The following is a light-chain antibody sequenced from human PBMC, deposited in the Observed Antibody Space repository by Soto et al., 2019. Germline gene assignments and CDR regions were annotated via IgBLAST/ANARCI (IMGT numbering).Light chain of an antibody. CDR1: SSDVGGYNY. CDR2: DVS. J-gene: IGLJ2*01. Sequence: QSALTQPASVSGSPGQSITISCSGTSSDVGGYNYVSWYQQHPGKAPKLMIYDVSNRPSGVSNRFSGSKSSNTASLTISRLQAEDEADYYCSSYTSSSTLEVFGGGTKLTVL. CDR3: SSYTSSSTLEV. V-gene: IGLV2-14*01.